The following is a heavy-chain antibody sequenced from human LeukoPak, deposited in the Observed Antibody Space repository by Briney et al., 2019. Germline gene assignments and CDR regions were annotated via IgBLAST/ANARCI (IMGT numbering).Heavy chain of an antibody. V-gene: IGHV3-23*01. CDR2: ISGSGGST. CDR1: GFTFDDYA. Sequence: GRSLRLSCAASGFTFDDYAMHWVRQAPGKGLEWVSAISGSGGSTYYADSVKGRFTISRDNSKNTLYLQMNSLRAEDTAVYYCARLAAAGIGYFDYWGQGTLVTVSS. CDR3: ARLAAAGIGYFDY. D-gene: IGHD6-13*01. J-gene: IGHJ4*02.